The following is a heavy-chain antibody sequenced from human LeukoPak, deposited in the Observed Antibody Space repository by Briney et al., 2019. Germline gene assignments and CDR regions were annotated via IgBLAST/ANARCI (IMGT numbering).Heavy chain of an antibody. V-gene: IGHV1-69*04. CDR1: GGTFSSYA. Sequence: ASVKVSCKASGGTFSSYAISWVRQAPGQGLEWMGRIIPILGIANYAQKFQGRVTITADKSTSTAYMELSSLRSEDTAVYYCASSFVEYSSSWYYFDYWGQGTLVTVSS. D-gene: IGHD6-13*01. CDR3: ASSFVEYSSSWYYFDY. J-gene: IGHJ4*02. CDR2: IIPILGIA.